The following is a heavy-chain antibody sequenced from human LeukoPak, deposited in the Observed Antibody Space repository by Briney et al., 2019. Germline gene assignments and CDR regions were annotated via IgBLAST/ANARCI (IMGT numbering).Heavy chain of an antibody. Sequence: GESLKISCNGSGYSFTSYWIGWGRQLPGKGLEWRGIIYPGDSDTRYSPSFQGQVTISADKSISTPYLQWSSLRASDTAMYYCARQFGSLGSSSSSDYWGPGTLVTVSS. CDR1: GYSFTSYW. V-gene: IGHV5-51*01. J-gene: IGHJ4*02. CDR3: ARQFGSLGSSSSSDY. D-gene: IGHD6-13*01. CDR2: IYPGDSDT.